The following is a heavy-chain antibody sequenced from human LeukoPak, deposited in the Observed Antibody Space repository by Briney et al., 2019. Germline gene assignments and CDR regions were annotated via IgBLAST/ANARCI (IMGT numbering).Heavy chain of an antibody. Sequence: SETLSLTCSVSGGSISSYYWSWIRQPAGKGLEWIGRIYTSGSTNYNPSLKSRVTMSVDTSKNQFSLKLSSVTAADTAVYYCASTHYYGSGSYYKSRYYFDYWGQGTLVTVSS. V-gene: IGHV4-4*07. CDR2: IYTSGST. J-gene: IGHJ4*02. CDR3: ASTHYYGSGSYYKSRYYFDY. CDR1: GGSISSYY. D-gene: IGHD3-10*01.